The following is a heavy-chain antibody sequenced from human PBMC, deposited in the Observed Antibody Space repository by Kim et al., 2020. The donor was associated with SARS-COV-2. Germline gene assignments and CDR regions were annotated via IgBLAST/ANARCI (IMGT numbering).Heavy chain of an antibody. J-gene: IGHJ4*02. CDR2: VNTDGSDT. CDR3: TRAIIGTNTFDS. CDR1: GFTFSTFW. D-gene: IGHD1-7*01. V-gene: IGHV3-74*01. Sequence: GGSLRLSCEASGFTFSTFWMDWVHQDPGKGLVWVSRVNTDGSDTSYADSVKGRFTISRDNAKNTLYLQMNSLRADDTAVYYCTRAIIGTNTFDSWGQGTL.